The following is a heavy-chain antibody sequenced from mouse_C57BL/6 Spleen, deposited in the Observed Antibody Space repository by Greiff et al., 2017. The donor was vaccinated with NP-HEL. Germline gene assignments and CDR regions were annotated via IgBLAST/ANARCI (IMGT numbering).Heavy chain of an antibody. Sequence: VQLQESGPGLVKPSQSLSLTCSVTGYSITSGYYWNWIRQFPGNKLEWMGYISYDGSNNYNPSLKNRISITRDTSKNQFFLKLNSVTTEDTATYYCASVLLDYAMDYWGQGTSVTVSS. D-gene: IGHD2-10*01. CDR3: ASVLLDYAMDY. J-gene: IGHJ4*01. CDR2: ISYDGSN. CDR1: GYSITSGYY. V-gene: IGHV3-6*01.